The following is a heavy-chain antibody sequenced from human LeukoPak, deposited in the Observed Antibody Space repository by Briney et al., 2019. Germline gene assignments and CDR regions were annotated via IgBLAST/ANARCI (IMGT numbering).Heavy chain of an antibody. Sequence: GGSLRLSCAASGFTFSSYAMSWVRQAPGKGLEWVSAISGSGGSTYYADSVKGRFTISRDNAKNSLYLQMNSLRAEDTAVYYCAMLLLRHPLDYWGQGTLVTVSS. CDR1: GFTFSSYA. V-gene: IGHV3-23*01. CDR2: ISGSGGST. D-gene: IGHD3-22*01. CDR3: AMLLLRHPLDY. J-gene: IGHJ4*02.